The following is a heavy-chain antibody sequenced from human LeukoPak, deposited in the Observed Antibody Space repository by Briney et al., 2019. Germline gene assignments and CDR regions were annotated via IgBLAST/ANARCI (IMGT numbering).Heavy chain of an antibody. CDR1: GGSISSYY. CDR3: ARLRTDDFWGGPNGYFAY. CDR2: IYTSGST. Sequence: SETLSLTCTVSGGSISSYYWSWIRQPPGKGLEWIAYIYTSGSTNYNPSLKSRVTISVDTSKNQFSLKLSSVTAADTAVYYCARLRTDDFWGGPNGYFAYWGQGTLVTVSS. V-gene: IGHV4-4*09. J-gene: IGHJ4*02. D-gene: IGHD3-3*01.